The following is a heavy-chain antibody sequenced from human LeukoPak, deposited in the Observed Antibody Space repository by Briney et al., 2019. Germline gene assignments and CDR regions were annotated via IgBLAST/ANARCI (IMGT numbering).Heavy chain of an antibody. CDR3: ARDLPTYHYGSGSYGDFDY. V-gene: IGHV1-3*01. Sequence: ASVKVSCKASGYTFTSYAMHWVRQAPGQRLEWMGWINAGNGNTKYSQKFQGRVAITRDTSASTAYMELSSLRSEDTAVYYCARDLPTYHYGSGSYGDFDYWGQGTLVTVSS. D-gene: IGHD3-10*01. CDR1: GYTFTSYA. J-gene: IGHJ4*02. CDR2: INAGNGNT.